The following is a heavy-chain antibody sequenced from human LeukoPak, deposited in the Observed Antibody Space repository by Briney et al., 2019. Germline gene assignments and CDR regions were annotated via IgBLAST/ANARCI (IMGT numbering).Heavy chain of an antibody. J-gene: IGHJ4*02. CDR3: ARDSSSGVRYFDY. CDR1: GFTFSNYG. CDR2: IWYDESNK. D-gene: IGHD6-25*01. Sequence: GGSLRLSCAASGFTFSNYGMHWVRQAPGKGLEWVAVIWYDESNKYYADSVKGRFTISRDNSKYTLYLQMNSLRAEDTAVYYCARDSSSGVRYFDYWGQGTLVTVSS. V-gene: IGHV3-33*01.